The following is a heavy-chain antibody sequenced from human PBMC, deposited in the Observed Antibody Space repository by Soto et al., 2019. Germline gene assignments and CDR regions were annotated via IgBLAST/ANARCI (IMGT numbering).Heavy chain of an antibody. V-gene: IGHV3-30*18. D-gene: IGHD2-2*01. CDR3: AKWDCSSTSCYRFSFDY. CDR2: ISYDGSNK. CDR1: GFTFSSYG. Sequence: QVQLVESGGGVVQAGRSLRLSCAASGFTFSSYGMHWVRQAPGKGLEWVAVISYDGSNKYYADSVKGRFTISRDNSKNTLYLQMNSLRAEDTAVYYCAKWDCSSTSCYRFSFDYWGQGTLVTVSS. J-gene: IGHJ4*02.